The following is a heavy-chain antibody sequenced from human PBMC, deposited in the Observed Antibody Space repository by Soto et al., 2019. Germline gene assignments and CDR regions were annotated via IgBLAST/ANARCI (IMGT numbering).Heavy chain of an antibody. J-gene: IGHJ4*02. Sequence: PGGSLRLSCAASGFTFSSYAMHWVRQAPGKGLEWVAVISYDGSNKYYADSVKGRFTISRDNSKNTLYLQMNSLRAEDTAVYYCARDSSLIGYCSSTSCYGYFDYWGQGTLVTVSS. CDR1: GFTFSSYA. V-gene: IGHV3-30-3*01. D-gene: IGHD2-2*01. CDR2: ISYDGSNK. CDR3: ARDSSLIGYCSSTSCYGYFDY.